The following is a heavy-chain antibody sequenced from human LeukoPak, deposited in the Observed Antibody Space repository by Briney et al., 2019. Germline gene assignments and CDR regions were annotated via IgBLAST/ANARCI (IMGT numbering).Heavy chain of an antibody. V-gene: IGHV4-39*01. CDR1: GGYISSSSYF. CDR3: ARHLRSVYDPRAFDY. CDR2: MSYSGST. D-gene: IGHD5/OR15-5a*01. Sequence: AETLSLTCTVSGGYISSSSYFWAWIRQPPGKGLECIWSMSYSGSTYYNPSLKSRVTISVDTSKNQFSVKLTSVTAADTAVYYCARHLRSVYDPRAFDYWGQGTLVTVSS. J-gene: IGHJ4*02.